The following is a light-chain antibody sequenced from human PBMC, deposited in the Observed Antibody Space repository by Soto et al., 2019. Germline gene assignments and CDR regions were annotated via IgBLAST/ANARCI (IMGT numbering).Light chain of an antibody. V-gene: IGLV2-23*01. CDR1: SSDVGSYNL. CDR2: EGS. Sequence: QSALTQPASVSGSPGQSITISCTGTSSDVGSYNLVSWYQQHPGKAPKLIIYEGSKRPSGVSNRFSGSKSGNTASLTISGLQAEAEADYYCCSYAGSSTVVFGGGTKLTVL. J-gene: IGLJ2*01. CDR3: CSYAGSSTVV.